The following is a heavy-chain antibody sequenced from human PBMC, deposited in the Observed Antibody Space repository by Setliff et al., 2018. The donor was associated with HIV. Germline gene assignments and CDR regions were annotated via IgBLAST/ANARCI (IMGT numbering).Heavy chain of an antibody. CDR2: IIPIFGTA. CDR3: TRGPLLAGLGPYYFDH. J-gene: IGHJ4*02. V-gene: IGHV1-69*13. CDR1: GGGVSNHV. Sequence: SVKVSCKGYGGGVSNHVISWVRQAPGRGLEWMGGIIPIFGTADYAQKFKGRVTITADESTRAAYLELSSLISEDTAVYYCTRGPLLAGLGPYYFDHWGQGTLVTVSS. D-gene: IGHD2-21*01.